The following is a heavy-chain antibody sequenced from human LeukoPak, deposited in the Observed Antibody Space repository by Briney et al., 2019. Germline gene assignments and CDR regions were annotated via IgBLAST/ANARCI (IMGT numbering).Heavy chain of an antibody. CDR1: GFTFSNAW. V-gene: IGHV3-7*01. CDR2: IKQDGSEK. D-gene: IGHD2-2*01. J-gene: IGHJ4*02. Sequence: GGSLRLSCAASGFTFSNAWMSWVRQAPGKGLEWVANIKQDGSEKYYVDSVKGRFTISRDNAKNSLYLQMNSLRAEDTAVYYCARDPSGYCSSTSCYAFDYWGQGTLVTVSS. CDR3: ARDPSGYCSSTSCYAFDY.